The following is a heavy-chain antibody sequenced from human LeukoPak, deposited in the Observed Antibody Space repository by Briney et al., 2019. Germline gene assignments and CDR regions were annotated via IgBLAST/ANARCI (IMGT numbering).Heavy chain of an antibody. Sequence: GESLKISCKGSGYSFTSYWIGWVRQMPGKGLEWMGIIYPGDSDTRYSPSFQGQVTISADKSISTAYLQWSSLKASDTAMYYCARHSTVAGSWGYFDLWGRGTLVTVSS. CDR1: GYSFTSYW. CDR3: ARHSTVAGSWGYFDL. D-gene: IGHD6-19*01. J-gene: IGHJ2*01. V-gene: IGHV5-51*01. CDR2: IYPGDSDT.